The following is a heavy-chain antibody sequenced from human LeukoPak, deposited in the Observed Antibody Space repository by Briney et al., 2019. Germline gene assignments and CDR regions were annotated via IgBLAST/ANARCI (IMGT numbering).Heavy chain of an antibody. D-gene: IGHD3-22*01. V-gene: IGHV3-23*01. J-gene: IGHJ4*02. Sequence: GGSLRLSCTASGFTFSTCGMTWVRQAPGKGLEWVSSISGNDDGTYYADSVKGRFTISRDNSKNTLYLQMNSLRAEDTAVYYCARPGDYYDSSGYYSYWGQGTLVTVSS. CDR1: GFTFSTCG. CDR2: ISGNDDGT. CDR3: ARPGDYYDSSGYYSY.